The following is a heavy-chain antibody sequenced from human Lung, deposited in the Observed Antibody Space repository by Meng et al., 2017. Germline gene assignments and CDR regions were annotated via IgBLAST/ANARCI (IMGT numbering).Heavy chain of an antibody. J-gene: IGHJ4*02. D-gene: IGHD6-13*01. CDR1: GNPFPAFR. V-gene: IGHV1-2*06. CDR2: INPKSGDT. Sequence: VRPCQSGARGRIPRSSVPVAAEVSGNPFPAFRLPWVRRAPGQGLEWLERINPKSGDTHYAQRFQCRVTMTGDTSISTAYMELSGLRSDDTAMYYCARDEDISAAGKLFGDYWGQGTLVTVSS. CDR3: ARDEDISAAGKLFGDY.